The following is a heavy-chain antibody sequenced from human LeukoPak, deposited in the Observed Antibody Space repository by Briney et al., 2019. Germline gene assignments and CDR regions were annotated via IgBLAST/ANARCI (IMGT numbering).Heavy chain of an antibody. CDR2: ISSGGGTT. D-gene: IGHD2-8*01. V-gene: IGHV3-23*01. Sequence: GGSLRHSCAASGFTFRSYVMNWVHQAPGKGLEWVSAISSGGGTTYYADSVKGRFIVSRDNSKSTLFLQMDSLRAEDTAVYYCATGSCTNGVCYYHFDYWGQGILVTVSS. J-gene: IGHJ4*02. CDR1: GFTFRSYV. CDR3: ATGSCTNGVCYYHFDY.